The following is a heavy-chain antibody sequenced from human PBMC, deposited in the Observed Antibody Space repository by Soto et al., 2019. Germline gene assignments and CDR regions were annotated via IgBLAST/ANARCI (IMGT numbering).Heavy chain of an antibody. D-gene: IGHD2-8*02. V-gene: IGHV3-30-3*01. CDR2: ISYDGSNK. CDR1: GFTFSSYA. Sequence: QVQLVESGGGVVQPGRSLRLSCAASGFTFSSYAMHWVRQAPGKGLEWVAVISYDGSNKYYADSVKGRFTISRDNSKNTLYLQMNSLRAEDTAVYYCARVRVDGYYYYGMDVWGQGTTVTVSS. CDR3: ARVRVDGYYYYGMDV. J-gene: IGHJ6*02.